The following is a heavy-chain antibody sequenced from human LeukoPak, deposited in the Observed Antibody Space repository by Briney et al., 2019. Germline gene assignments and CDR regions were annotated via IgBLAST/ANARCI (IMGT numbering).Heavy chain of an antibody. Sequence: SETLSLTCAVSGGSISSGGYSWSWIRQPPGKGLEWIGYIFYSGNTYYNPSLKSRVTISVDTSKNQFSLKLSSVTAADTAVYYCARGVVAPSSDAFDVWGQGTMVTVSS. CDR3: ARGVVAPSSDAFDV. J-gene: IGHJ3*01. CDR2: IFYSGNT. V-gene: IGHV4-30-4*07. D-gene: IGHD2-15*01. CDR1: GGSISSGGYS.